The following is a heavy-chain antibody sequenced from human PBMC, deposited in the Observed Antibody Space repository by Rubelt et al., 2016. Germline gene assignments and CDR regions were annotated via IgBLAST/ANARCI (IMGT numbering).Heavy chain of an antibody. V-gene: IGHV3-23*01. CDR2: IDSGAVNT. J-gene: IGHJ5*02. CDR1: GFTFSNYA. D-gene: IGHD5-18*01. Sequence: GGSLRLSCAASGFTFSNYAMTWVRQAPGKGLEWVSAIDSGAVNTYYEDSVKGRFTISRDNSKNTLYLQMNSLRAEDTAIYFCAQAQRLRPDTAGPLLSWGRGTLVTVSS. CDR3: AQAQRLRPDTAGPLLS.